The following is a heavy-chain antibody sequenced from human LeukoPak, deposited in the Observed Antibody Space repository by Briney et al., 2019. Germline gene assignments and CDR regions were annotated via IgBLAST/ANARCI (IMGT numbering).Heavy chain of an antibody. CDR3: YVLTSIAVAPDY. V-gene: IGHV1-69*15. D-gene: IGHD1-14*01. CDR1: GGSGGSFSNHG. Sequence: SVKVSCKASGGSGGSFSNHGINWVRQAPGRGLEWMGSIIPIFGSAKYAQNFQGRVSITADESTSTAYMELSSLTSEDTAVYYCYVLTSIAVAPDYWGQGTLVTVSS. CDR2: IIPIFGSA. J-gene: IGHJ4*02.